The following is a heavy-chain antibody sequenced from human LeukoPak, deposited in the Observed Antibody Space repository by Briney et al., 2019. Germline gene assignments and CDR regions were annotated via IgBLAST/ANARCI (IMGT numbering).Heavy chain of an antibody. CDR3: ARGVNAGVDV. CDR1: GYTFTSYD. CDR2: MSPNSGNA. Sequence: ASVKVSCKASGYTFTSYDINWVRQATGQGLEWMGWMSPNSGNADYAQKFQGRVSMTRDTSMSTAYMELSSLISEDTAVYYCARGVNAGVDVWGQGTTVTVSS. J-gene: IGHJ6*02. V-gene: IGHV1-8*01.